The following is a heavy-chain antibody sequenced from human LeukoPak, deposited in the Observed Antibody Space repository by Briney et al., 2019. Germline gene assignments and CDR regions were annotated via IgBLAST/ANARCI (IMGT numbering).Heavy chain of an antibody. D-gene: IGHD4-17*01. CDR1: GFTFSSYA. CDR2: ISGSGGST. Sequence: GGSLRLSCAASGFTFSSYALNWVRQAPGKGLEWVSAISGSGGSTYYADSVKGRFTISRDNSKNTLYLQMNSLRAEDTAVYYCAKDPRPLTTVTTSDFDYWGQGTLVTGSS. V-gene: IGHV3-23*01. J-gene: IGHJ4*02. CDR3: AKDPRPLTTVTTSDFDY.